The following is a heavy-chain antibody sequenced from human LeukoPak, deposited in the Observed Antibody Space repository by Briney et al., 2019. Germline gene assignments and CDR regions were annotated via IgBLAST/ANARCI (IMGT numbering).Heavy chain of an antibody. CDR1: GFTFSDYY. Sequence: KPGGSLRLSCAASGFTFSDYYMTWIRQAPGKGLEWVSYISSSGSMINYADSVKGRFTISRDNAKNSLYLQMNSLRVEDTAVYYCASVLWFGGIFFDYWGQGTLVTVSS. V-gene: IGHV3-11*01. J-gene: IGHJ4*02. CDR3: ASVLWFGGIFFDY. D-gene: IGHD3-10*01. CDR2: ISSSGSMI.